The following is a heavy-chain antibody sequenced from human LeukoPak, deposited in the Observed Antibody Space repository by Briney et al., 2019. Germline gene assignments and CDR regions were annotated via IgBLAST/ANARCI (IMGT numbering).Heavy chain of an antibody. D-gene: IGHD5-18*01. CDR1: GYTFTSYD. Sequence: ASVKVSCKASGYTFTSYDINWVRQATGQGLEWMGWMNPNSGSTGYAQKFQGRVTITADESTSTAYMELSSLRSEDTAVYYCARDRPARGYSYGSPTDWGQGTLVTVSS. V-gene: IGHV1-8*01. CDR2: MNPNSGST. CDR3: ARDRPARGYSYGSPTD. J-gene: IGHJ4*02.